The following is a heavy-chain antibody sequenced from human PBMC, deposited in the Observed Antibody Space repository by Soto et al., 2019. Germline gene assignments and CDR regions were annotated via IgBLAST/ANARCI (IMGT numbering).Heavy chain of an antibody. CDR3: ARDYYDSSGYFYTRGKDDAFDI. CDR1: GYTFTSYG. D-gene: IGHD3-22*01. J-gene: IGHJ3*02. Sequence: ASVKVSCKASGYTFTSYGISWVRQAPGQGLEWMGWISAYNGNTNYAQKLQGRVTMTTDTSTSTAYMELRSLRPDDTAVYYCARDYYDSSGYFYTRGKDDAFDIWGQGTMVTVSS. CDR2: ISAYNGNT. V-gene: IGHV1-18*01.